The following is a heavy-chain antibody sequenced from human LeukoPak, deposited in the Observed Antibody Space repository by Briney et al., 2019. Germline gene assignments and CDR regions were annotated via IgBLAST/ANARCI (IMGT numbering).Heavy chain of an antibody. D-gene: IGHD2-2*01. V-gene: IGHV1-2*02. CDR2: INPNSGGT. J-gene: IGHJ4*02. Sequence: ASVKVSCKASGYTFTGYYIHWVRQAPGQGLEWMGWINPNSGGTNYAQKFQGRVTMTRDTSISTAYMELSRLRSDDTAVYYCARGPSWDHMGYCSSTSCLLFDYWGQGTLVTVSS. CDR1: GYTFTGYY. CDR3: ARGPSWDHMGYCSSTSCLLFDY.